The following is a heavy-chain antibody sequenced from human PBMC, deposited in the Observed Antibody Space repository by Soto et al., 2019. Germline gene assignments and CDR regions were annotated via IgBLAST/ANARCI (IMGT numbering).Heavy chain of an antibody. D-gene: IGHD6-6*01. CDR2: INPNSGGT. J-gene: IGHJ6*02. Sequence: ALVKVSCKASGYTFTGYYMHWVRQAPGQGLEWMGWINPNSGGTNYAQKFQGWVTMTRDTSISTAYMELSRLRSDDTAVYYCARDQGYRQLRAESYYYYYGMDVWGQGTTVTVSS. V-gene: IGHV1-2*04. CDR3: ARDQGYRQLRAESYYYYYGMDV. CDR1: GYTFTGYY.